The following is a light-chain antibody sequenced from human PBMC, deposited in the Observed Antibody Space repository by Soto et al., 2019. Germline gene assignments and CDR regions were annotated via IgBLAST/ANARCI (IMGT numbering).Light chain of an antibody. CDR3: CSYTSTSTHV. Sequence: QSVLTQPPSVSGAPGQRVTISCTGSSSNIGAGYDVHWYQQLPGTAPKLLIYGNTNRPSGVPDRFSGSKSGPSASLAITGLQAEDEADYYCCSYTSTSTHVFGTGTKVTVL. J-gene: IGLJ1*01. CDR2: GNT. V-gene: IGLV1-40*01. CDR1: SSNIGAGYD.